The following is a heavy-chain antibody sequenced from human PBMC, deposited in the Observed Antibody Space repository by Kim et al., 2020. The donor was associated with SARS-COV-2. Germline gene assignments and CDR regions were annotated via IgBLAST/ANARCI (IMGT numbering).Heavy chain of an antibody. J-gene: IGHJ4*02. CDR1: GFTFSSYE. V-gene: IGHV3-48*03. D-gene: IGHD1-20*01. CDR3: ARDNSLTQITFDY. CDR2: ISSSGSTI. Sequence: GGSLRLSCAASGFTFSSYEMNWVRQAPGQGLEWVSYISSSGSTIYYADSVKGRFTISRDNAKNSLYLQMNSLRAEDTAVYYCARDNSLTQITFDYWGQGTLVTVSS.